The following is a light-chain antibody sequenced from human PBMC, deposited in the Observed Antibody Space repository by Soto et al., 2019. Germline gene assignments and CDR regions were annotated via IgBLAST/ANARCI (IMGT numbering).Light chain of an antibody. J-gene: IGLJ1*01. CDR3: AAWDDSVNGYV. Sequence: QSALTQPPSASGTPGQRGTISCSGSSSNIGSNTVNWYQQLPGTAPKLLIYSNNQRPSGVPDRFSGSKSGTSASLAISGLQSEDEADYYCAAWDDSVNGYVFGTGTKVTVL. CDR2: SNN. CDR1: SSNIGSNT. V-gene: IGLV1-44*01.